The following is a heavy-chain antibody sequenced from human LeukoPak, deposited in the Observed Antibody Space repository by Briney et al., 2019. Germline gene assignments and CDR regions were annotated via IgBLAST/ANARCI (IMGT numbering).Heavy chain of an antibody. J-gene: IGHJ4*02. CDR3: ARLHYYDSSGPPSPGY. CDR2: IYYSGST. D-gene: IGHD3-22*01. Sequence: PSETLSLTCTVSGGSISSSSYYWGWIRQPPGKGLEWIGSIYYSGSTYYNPSPKSRVTISVDTSKNQFSLKLSSVTAADTAVYYCARLHYYDSSGPPSPGYWGQGTLVTVSS. CDR1: GGSISSSSYY. V-gene: IGHV4-39*01.